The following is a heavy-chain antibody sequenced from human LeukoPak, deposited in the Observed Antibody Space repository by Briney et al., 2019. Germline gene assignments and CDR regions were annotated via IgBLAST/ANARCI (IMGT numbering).Heavy chain of an antibody. V-gene: IGHV4-59*01. D-gene: IGHD5-18*01. Sequence: SETVSLTCSVSGDSISTYHWNWIRKPPGRGLEWIGYMQSTGNSNYNPSLRSRVTMFVDTSKNQVALILRSVTAADTAVYFCARDKRHSYGRYFDHWGQGALVTVSS. CDR2: MQSTGNS. CDR3: ARDKRHSYGRYFDH. J-gene: IGHJ4*02. CDR1: GDSISTYH.